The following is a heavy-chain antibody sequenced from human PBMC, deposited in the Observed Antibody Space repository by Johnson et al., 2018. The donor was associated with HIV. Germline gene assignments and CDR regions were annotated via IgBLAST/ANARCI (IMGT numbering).Heavy chain of an antibody. J-gene: IGHJ3*02. V-gene: IGHV3-23*04. CDR1: GITFSSYD. D-gene: IGHD4-23*01. CDR2: ISGSGGST. CDR3: AKDPVVTRAFDI. Sequence: VQLVESGGGLVQPGGSLRLSCAASGITFSSYDMHWVRQATGKGLEWVSAISGSGGSTYYADSVKGRFTISSDNSKNTLYLQMNSLRAEDTAVYYSAKDPVVTRAFDIWGQGTMVTVSS.